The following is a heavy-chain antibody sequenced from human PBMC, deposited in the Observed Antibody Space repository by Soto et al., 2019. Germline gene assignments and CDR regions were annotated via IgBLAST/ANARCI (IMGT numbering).Heavy chain of an antibody. J-gene: IGHJ6*03. CDR3: ARDGIAAAGRGYYYYYYMDV. D-gene: IGHD6-13*01. V-gene: IGHV1-2*04. CDR1: GYTLTELS. Sequence: GASVKVSCKVSGYTLTELSMHWVRQAPGKGLEWMGGINPNSGGTNYAQKFQGWVTMTRDTSISTAYMELSRLRSDDTAVYYCARDGIAAAGRGYYYYYYMDVWGKGATVTVSS. CDR2: INPNSGGT.